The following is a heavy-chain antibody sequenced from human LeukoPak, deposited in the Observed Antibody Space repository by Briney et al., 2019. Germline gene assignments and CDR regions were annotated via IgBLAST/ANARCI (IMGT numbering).Heavy chain of an antibody. J-gene: IGHJ4*02. CDR1: GGSINDYY. CDR2: IYYRGIT. Sequence: SETLSLTCTVSGGSINDYYWNWLRQPPGKGLEWIGFIYYRGITNNNPSLKSRLTTSIDTSKKQFSLNLSSVTAADTAVYYCAGVFSGRRPFELWGQGTLVTVSS. CDR3: AGVFSGRRPFEL. D-gene: IGHD3-10*01. V-gene: IGHV4-59*03.